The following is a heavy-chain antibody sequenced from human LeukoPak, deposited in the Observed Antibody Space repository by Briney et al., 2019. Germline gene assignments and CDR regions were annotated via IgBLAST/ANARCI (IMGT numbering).Heavy chain of an antibody. CDR3: ARGNTMAPWGRRSFDY. CDR2: INHSGST. V-gene: IGHV4-34*01. D-gene: IGHD3-10*01. CDR1: GGSFSGYY. J-gene: IGHJ4*02. Sequence: PSETLSLTCAVYGGSFSGYYWSWIRQPPGKGLEWIGEINHSGSTNYNPSLKSRVTISVDTSKNQFSLMLSSVTAADTAVYYCARGNTMAPWGRRSFDYWGQGTLVTDSS.